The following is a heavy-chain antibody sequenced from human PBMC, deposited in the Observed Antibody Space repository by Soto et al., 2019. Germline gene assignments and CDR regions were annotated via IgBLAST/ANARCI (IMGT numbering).Heavy chain of an antibody. V-gene: IGHV4-39*01. D-gene: IGHD6-19*01. CDR2: ISYSGST. Sequence: QLQLQESGPGLVKPSETLSLTCTVSGGSISSSSFYWGWIRQPSGKGLEWIGSISYSGSTYYNPPLKGRVTIAVDTSKNQFSLEVASVTAADTAVYYCARHSRGSRGWTGGNWFDPWGQGTLVTVSS. CDR1: GGSISSSSFY. CDR3: ARHSRGSRGWTGGNWFDP. J-gene: IGHJ5*02.